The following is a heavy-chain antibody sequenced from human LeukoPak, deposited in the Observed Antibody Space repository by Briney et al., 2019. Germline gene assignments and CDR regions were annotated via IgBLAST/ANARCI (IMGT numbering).Heavy chain of an antibody. CDR3: ARGLYSSSWYDY. CDR1: GGSISRYY. J-gene: IGHJ4*02. D-gene: IGHD6-13*01. V-gene: IGHV4-59*01. CDR2: IYYSWST. Sequence: PSETLALTCTVSGGSISRYYRSWIRQPPGKGPECIGYIYYSWSTNYNPSLKSRVTISVDTSKIQFSLKLSSVTAADTAVYYCARGLYSSSWYDYWGQGTLVTVSS.